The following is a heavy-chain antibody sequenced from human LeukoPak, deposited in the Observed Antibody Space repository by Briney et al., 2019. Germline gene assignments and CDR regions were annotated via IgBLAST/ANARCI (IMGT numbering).Heavy chain of an antibody. D-gene: IGHD1-26*01. J-gene: IGHJ4*02. Sequence: GASVKVSCKASGYTFTGYYMHGVRQARGQGLEWMGRINPNSGGTNYAQKFQGRVTMTRDTSISTAYMELSRLRSDDTAVYYCARDGGIVGATLYYFDYWGQGTLVTVSS. CDR2: INPNSGGT. CDR3: ARDGGIVGATLYYFDY. V-gene: IGHV1-2*06. CDR1: GYTFTGYY.